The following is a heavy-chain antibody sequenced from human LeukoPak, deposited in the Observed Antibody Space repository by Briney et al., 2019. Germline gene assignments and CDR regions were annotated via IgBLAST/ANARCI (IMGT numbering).Heavy chain of an antibody. CDR2: ISGSSGNT. CDR1: GYTFTSYG. CDR3: ARGTVSGSDYFYMDV. D-gene: IGHD1-26*01. V-gene: IGHV1-18*01. Sequence: ASVKASCKTSGYTFTSYGINWVRQAPGQGLEWMGWISGSSGNTKYAQNIQGRVTLTTDTSTRTAYLELRSLRSDDTAVYYCARGTVSGSDYFYMDVWGKGTTVTVSS. J-gene: IGHJ6*03.